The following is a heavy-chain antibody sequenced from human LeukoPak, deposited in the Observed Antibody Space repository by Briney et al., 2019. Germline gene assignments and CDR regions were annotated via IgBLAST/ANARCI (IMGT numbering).Heavy chain of an antibody. Sequence: GGSLRLSCAASGFTFSSYSMNWVRQAPGKGLEWVSSISSSSSYIYYADSVKGRFTISRDNAKNSLYLQMNSLRAEDTAVYYCARVGATKPFDYWGQGTLVTVSS. CDR2: ISSSSSYI. CDR1: GFTFSSYS. D-gene: IGHD1-26*01. CDR3: ARVGATKPFDY. J-gene: IGHJ4*02. V-gene: IGHV3-21*01.